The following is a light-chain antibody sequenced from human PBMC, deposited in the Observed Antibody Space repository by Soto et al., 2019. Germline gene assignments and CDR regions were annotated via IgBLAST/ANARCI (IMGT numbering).Light chain of an antibody. CDR2: DVS. V-gene: IGLV2-14*01. CDR1: SSDVGGYNY. Sequence: QSVLTQPASVSGSPGQSITISCTGTSSDVGGYNYVSWYQQHPGKAPKLMIYDVSNRPSGVSNRFSGSKSGNTASLTISGLQAEDEADYYCSSHTSSSGVFGTGTKV. CDR3: SSHTSSSGV. J-gene: IGLJ1*01.